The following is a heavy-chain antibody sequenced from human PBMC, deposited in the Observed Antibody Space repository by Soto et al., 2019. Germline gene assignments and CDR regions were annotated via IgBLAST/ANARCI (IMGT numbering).Heavy chain of an antibody. CDR1: GGSISSSSYY. CDR3: AREGGGYCSGGSCQVDY. Sequence: SETLSLTCTVSGGSISSSSYYWGWLRQPPGKGLEWIGSIYYRGNTYYNPSLKSRVTISVDTSKNQFSLKLSSVTAADTAVYYCAREGGGYCSGGSCQVDYWGQVTLVTVS. J-gene: IGHJ4*02. CDR2: IYYRGNT. D-gene: IGHD2-15*01. V-gene: IGHV4-39*02.